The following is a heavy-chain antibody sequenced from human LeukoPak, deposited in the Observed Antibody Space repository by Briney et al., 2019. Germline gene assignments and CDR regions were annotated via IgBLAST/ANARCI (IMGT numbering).Heavy chain of an antibody. V-gene: IGHV4-34*01. CDR2: INHSGST. Sequence: PSETLSPTCSVSGGSISRYYWSWIRQPPGKGLEWIGEINHSGSTNYNPSLKSRATISVDTSKNQFSLKLSSVTAADTAVYYCARGGWVNLRAPFDYWGQGTLVTVSS. CDR3: ARGGWVNLRAPFDY. D-gene: IGHD1-14*01. CDR1: GGSISRYY. J-gene: IGHJ4*02.